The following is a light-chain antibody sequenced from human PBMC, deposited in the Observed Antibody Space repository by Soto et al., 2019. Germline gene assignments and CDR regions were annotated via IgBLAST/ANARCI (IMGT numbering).Light chain of an antibody. CDR2: LGS. V-gene: IGKV2-28*01. CDR3: MQGTHWTIT. Sequence: DIVMTQSPLSLPVTPGEPSSISCRSSQSLLHSNGYNYLDWYLQKPGQSPQLLLYLGSNRASGVPERFSGSGSGTDFAMKISRVEAEDVGVYYCMQGTHWTITFGQGTRLEIK. CDR1: QSLLHSNGYNY. J-gene: IGKJ5*01.